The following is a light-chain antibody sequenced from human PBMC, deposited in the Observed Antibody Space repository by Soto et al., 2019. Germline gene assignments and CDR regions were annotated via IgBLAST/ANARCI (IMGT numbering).Light chain of an antibody. CDR2: GAS. Sequence: EIVMTQSPATQSVSPGERATLSCRASQSGSSNLAWYQQKPGQAPRLLIYGASTRATGIPARFSGSGSGTEFTLTISSLQSEDFAVYYCQQYNNWPPGVTFGPGTKVDIK. J-gene: IGKJ3*01. V-gene: IGKV3-15*01. CDR1: QSGSSN. CDR3: QQYNNWPPGVT.